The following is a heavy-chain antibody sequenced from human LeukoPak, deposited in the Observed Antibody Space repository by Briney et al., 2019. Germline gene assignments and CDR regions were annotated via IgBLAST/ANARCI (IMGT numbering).Heavy chain of an antibody. D-gene: IGHD3-10*01. CDR1: EFTFSSYA. Sequence: GGSLRLSCAASEFTFSSYAMSWVRQAPGKGLEWLSAITGSGGGTYYADSVKGRFTISRDKSMNTLYLQMNSLRAEDTAVYYCAKVVFGPYYFDYWGQGTLVTVSS. CDR2: ITGSGGGT. J-gene: IGHJ4*02. V-gene: IGHV3-23*01. CDR3: AKVVFGPYYFDY.